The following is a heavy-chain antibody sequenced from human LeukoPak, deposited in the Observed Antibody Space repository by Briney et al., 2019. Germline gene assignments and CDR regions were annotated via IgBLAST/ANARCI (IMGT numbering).Heavy chain of an antibody. J-gene: IGHJ4*02. V-gene: IGHV1-24*01. CDR1: GYTLTELS. CDR3: ATDVPITMVRGGRYFDY. D-gene: IGHD3-10*01. CDR2: FDPEDGET. Sequence: GASVKVPCKVSGYTLTELSMHWVRQAPGKGLEWMGGFDPEDGETIYAQKFQGRVTMTEDTSTDTAYMELSSLRSEDTAVYYSATDVPITMVRGGRYFDYWGQGTLVTVSS.